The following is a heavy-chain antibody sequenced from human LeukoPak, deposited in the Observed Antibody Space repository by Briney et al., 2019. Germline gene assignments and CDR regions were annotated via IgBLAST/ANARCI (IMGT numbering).Heavy chain of an antibody. V-gene: IGHV1-69*04. Sequence: SVKVSCKASGGTFSSYAISWVRQAPGQGLEWMGRIIPILGIANYAQKFQGRVTITANKSTSTAYMELSSLRSEDTAVYYCARDTPYCSSTSCWVDPWGQGTLVTVSS. D-gene: IGHD2-2*01. CDR3: ARDTPYCSSTSCWVDP. CDR1: GGTFSSYA. J-gene: IGHJ5*02. CDR2: IIPILGIA.